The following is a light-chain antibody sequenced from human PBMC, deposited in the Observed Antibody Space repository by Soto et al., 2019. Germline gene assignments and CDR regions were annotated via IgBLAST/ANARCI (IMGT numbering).Light chain of an antibody. CDR3: QSYDSSLSGYV. CDR2: DNF. CDR1: SSNIGAGYD. V-gene: IGLV1-40*01. J-gene: IGLJ1*01. Sequence: QSVLPQPPSVTGAPGQRVTISCTGSSSNIGAGYDVHWYQQLPGTAPKLLIYDNFNRPSGVPDRFSGSKSGTSASLAITGLQAEDEADYYCQSYDSSLSGYVFGTGTKVNVL.